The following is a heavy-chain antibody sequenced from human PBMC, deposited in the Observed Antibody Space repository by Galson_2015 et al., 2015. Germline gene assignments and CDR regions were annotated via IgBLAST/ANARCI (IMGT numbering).Heavy chain of an antibody. J-gene: IGHJ3*02. CDR1: GFTFRSHA. CDR3: TNLRLGGDAFDI. CDR2: VGGSGSST. Sequence: LRLSCAVSGFTFRSHAMRWVRRPPGPGLELVSAVGGSGSSTYYAVHVRGRFTNSRDNSRNTLYLQMNSLRVEDTAVYYCTNLRLGGDAFDIWGQGTMVTVSS. D-gene: IGHD3-16*01. V-gene: IGHV3-23*01.